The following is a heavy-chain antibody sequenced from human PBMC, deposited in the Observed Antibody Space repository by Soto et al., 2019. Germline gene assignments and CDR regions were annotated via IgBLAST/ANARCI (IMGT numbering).Heavy chain of an antibody. CDR3: AHYRGCTNGVCYKGPSLFHY. CDR1: GFSLSTSGVG. V-gene: IGHV2-5*02. J-gene: IGHJ4*02. CDR2: IYWDDDK. D-gene: IGHD2-8*01. Sequence: ESGPTLVNPTQTLTLTCTFSGFSLSTSGVGVGWIRQPPGKALEWLALIYWDDDKRYSPSLKSRLTITKDTSKNQVVLTMTNMDPVDTATYYCAHYRGCTNGVCYKGPSLFHYWGQGTLVTVSS.